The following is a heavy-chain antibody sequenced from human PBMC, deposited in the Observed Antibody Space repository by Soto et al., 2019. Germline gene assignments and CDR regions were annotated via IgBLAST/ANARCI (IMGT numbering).Heavy chain of an antibody. CDR2: IYSGGST. CDR3: ARQSCSSISCYSWVSWLDR. Sequence: GGSLRLSCAASGFTVSSNYMSWVRQAPGKGLEWVSVIYSGGSTYYADSVKGRFTISRDNSKNTLYLQMNSLRAEDAAVYYCARQSCSSISCYSWVSWLDRWGEGSLVTVAS. V-gene: IGHV3-53*01. J-gene: IGHJ5*02. CDR1: GFTVSSNY. D-gene: IGHD2-2*01.